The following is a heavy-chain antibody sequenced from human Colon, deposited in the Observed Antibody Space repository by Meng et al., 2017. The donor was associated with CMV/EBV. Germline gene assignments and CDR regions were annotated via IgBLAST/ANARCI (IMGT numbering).Heavy chain of an antibody. D-gene: IGHD3-22*01. CDR2: ISWHSGKV. CDR1: GFTFDDYA. CDR3: VKDKGSGYNKEDWYGVDV. V-gene: IGHV3-9*01. J-gene: IGHJ6*02. Sequence: GGSLRLSCAASGFTFDDYAMHWVRQGPGKALEWVSGISWHSGKVDYADSVKGRFTISRDNAKNSLFLQMNSLRPEDTAFYYCVKDKGSGYNKEDWYGVDVWGHGTTVTVSS.